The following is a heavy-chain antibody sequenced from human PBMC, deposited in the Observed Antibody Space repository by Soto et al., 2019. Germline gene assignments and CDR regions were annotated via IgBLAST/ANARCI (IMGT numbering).Heavy chain of an antibody. J-gene: IGHJ4*02. V-gene: IGHV3-33*01. CDR3: ARAPYYDRWYFDY. Sequence: GGSLRLSCAASGFPFSSSAMHWVRQAPGKGLEWVAVIWYDGSKQYYVDSVKGRFTISRDTSKSTLYLQMNSPRPEDTAVYYCARAPYYDRWYFDYWGQGTLVTVSS. D-gene: IGHD3-16*01. CDR2: IWYDGSKQ. CDR1: GFPFSSSA.